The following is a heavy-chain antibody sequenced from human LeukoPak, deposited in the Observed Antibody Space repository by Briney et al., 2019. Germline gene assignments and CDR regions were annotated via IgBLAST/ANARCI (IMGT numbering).Heavy chain of an antibody. CDR1: GGTFSSYA. J-gene: IGHJ4*02. D-gene: IGHD6-13*01. Sequence: ASVKVSCKASGGTFSSYAISWVRQAPGQGLEWMGIINPSGGSTSYAQKFQGRVTMTRDTSTSTVYMELSSLRSEDTAVYYCARDGIAAAGTPYYFDYWGQGTLVTVSS. CDR3: ARDGIAAAGTPYYFDY. CDR2: INPSGGST. V-gene: IGHV1-46*01.